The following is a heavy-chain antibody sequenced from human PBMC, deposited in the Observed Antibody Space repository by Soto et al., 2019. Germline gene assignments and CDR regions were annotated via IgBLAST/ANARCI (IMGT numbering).Heavy chain of an antibody. D-gene: IGHD6-19*01. CDR1: GFTLSNYV. CDR3: ARDRAGTYDY. V-gene: IGHV3-48*04. CDR2: IGSSSVTI. Sequence: GGSLRLSCAASGFTLSNYVMNWVRQAPGKGLEWISCIGSSSVTIFHADSVKGRFTISRDNAKNSLYLQMNSLRAEDTAVYYCARDRAGTYDYWGQGTLVTVSS. J-gene: IGHJ4*02.